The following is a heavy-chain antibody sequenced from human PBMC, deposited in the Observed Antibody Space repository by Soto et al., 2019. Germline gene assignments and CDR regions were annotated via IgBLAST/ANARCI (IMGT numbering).Heavy chain of an antibody. CDR1: GFTFSSYD. Sequence: PGGSLRLSCAASGFTFSSYDMQWVRQATGKGLEWVSAIGTAGDTYYPGSVKGRFTISRENAKNSLYLQMNSLRAEDTAVYYCARISGGTPADDYYYGMDVWGQGTTVTVSS. J-gene: IGHJ6*02. CDR3: ARISGGTPADDYYYGMDV. V-gene: IGHV3-13*01. CDR2: IGTAGDT. D-gene: IGHD2-15*01.